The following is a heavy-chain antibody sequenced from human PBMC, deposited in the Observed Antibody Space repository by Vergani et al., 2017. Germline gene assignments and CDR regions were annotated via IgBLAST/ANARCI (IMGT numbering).Heavy chain of an antibody. CDR1: GGPTSPYY. CDR2: IYTSEST. J-gene: IGHJ4*02. CDR3: AREYSSSVGFLAY. Sequence: QVQLQESGPGLVKPSETLSLTRIVPGGPTSPYYWGWIRQPAGKRLEWIGRIYTSESTNYNPSLKSRVTMSVDTSKNQFSLKLSSVTAADTAVYYCAREYSSSVGFLAYWGQGTLVTVSS. V-gene: IGHV4-4*07. D-gene: IGHD6-6*01.